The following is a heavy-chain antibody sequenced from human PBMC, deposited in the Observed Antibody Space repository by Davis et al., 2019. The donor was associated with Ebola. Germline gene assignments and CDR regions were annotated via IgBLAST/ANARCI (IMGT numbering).Heavy chain of an antibody. J-gene: IGHJ4*02. CDR1: GFTFSSYG. CDR2: IRYDGSNK. Sequence: GGSLRLSCAASGFTFSSYGMHWVRQAPGKGLEWVAFIRYDGSNKYYADSVKGRFTISRDNSKNTLYLQTDSLRAEDTAVYYCARNPLARFMGGVSSGWSLVAWGQGALVTVSS. CDR3: ARNPLARFMGGVSSGWSLVA. V-gene: IGHV3-30*02. D-gene: IGHD6-19*01.